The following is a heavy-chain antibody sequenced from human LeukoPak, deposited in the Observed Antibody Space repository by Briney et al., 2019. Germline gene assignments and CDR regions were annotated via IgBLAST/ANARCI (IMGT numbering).Heavy chain of an antibody. CDR3: ARDTDTVTTILDY. V-gene: IGHV3-74*01. CDR2: INSDGSST. CDR1: GFTFSSYW. Sequence: GGSLRLSCAASGFTFSSYWMHWVCQAPGKGLVWVSRINSDGSSTSYADSVKGRFAISRDNAKNTLYLQMNSLRAEDTAVYYCARDTDTVTTILDYWGQGTLVTVSS. D-gene: IGHD4-17*01. J-gene: IGHJ4*02.